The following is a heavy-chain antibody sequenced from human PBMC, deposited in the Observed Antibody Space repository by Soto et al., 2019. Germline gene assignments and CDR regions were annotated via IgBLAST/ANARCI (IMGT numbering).Heavy chain of an antibody. Sequence: PVGSLRLSCAASGFTFSSYAMSWVRQAPGKGLEWVSAISGSGGSTYYADSVKGRFTISRDNSKNTLYLQMNSLRAEDTAVYYCAKCDSDYYDSSGYYPFCYFDYWGQGTLVTVSS. D-gene: IGHD3-22*01. J-gene: IGHJ4*02. CDR1: GFTFSSYA. CDR2: ISGSGGST. CDR3: AKCDSDYYDSSGYYPFCYFDY. V-gene: IGHV3-23*01.